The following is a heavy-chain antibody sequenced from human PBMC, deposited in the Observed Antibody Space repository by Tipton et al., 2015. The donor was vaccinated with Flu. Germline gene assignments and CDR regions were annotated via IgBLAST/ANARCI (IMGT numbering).Heavy chain of an antibody. CDR3: ARERNSAYYFDY. J-gene: IGHJ4*02. CDR2: IYTSGST. V-gene: IGHV4-61*02. Sequence: TLSLTCTVSGGSISSGPYFWSWVRQPAWKGLEWIGRIYTSGSTHYNPSLKSRVTISVDTSKNQFSLKLNSVTAADTAVYYCARERNSAYYFDYWGQGTLVTVSS. CDR1: GGSISSGPYF. D-gene: IGHD1-14*01.